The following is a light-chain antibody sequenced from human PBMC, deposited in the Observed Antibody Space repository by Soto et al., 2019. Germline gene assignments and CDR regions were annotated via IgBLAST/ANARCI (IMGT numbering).Light chain of an antibody. CDR1: QSVSSSY. J-gene: IGKJ2*01. Sequence: EIVLTQSPGTLSLSPGERATLSCRASQSVSSSYLAWYQQKPGQAPRLLIYCASSRATGIPDRFSGSGSGTDFNLTISRLQSEDFAVYYCQQYGNSPGYTFGQGTKLEIK. CDR3: QQYGNSPGYT. CDR2: CAS. V-gene: IGKV3-20*01.